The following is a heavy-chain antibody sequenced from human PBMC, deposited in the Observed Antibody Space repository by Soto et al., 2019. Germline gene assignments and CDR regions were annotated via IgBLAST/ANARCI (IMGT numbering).Heavy chain of an antibody. V-gene: IGHV1-3*01. D-gene: IGHD1-26*01. CDR2: INAGNGNT. J-gene: IGHJ4*02. CDR3: AKDVRPDGRWDIDH. Sequence: ASVKVSCKASGYTFTSYAMHWVRQAPGQRLEWMGWINAGNGNTKYSQKFQGRVTITRDTSASTAYMEVSSLRAEDTAVYYCAKDVRPDGRWDIDHWGQGTLVTVSS. CDR1: GYTFTSYA.